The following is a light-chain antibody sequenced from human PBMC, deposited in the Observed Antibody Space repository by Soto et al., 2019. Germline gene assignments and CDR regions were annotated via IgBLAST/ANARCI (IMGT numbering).Light chain of an antibody. CDR1: QSISYW. J-gene: IGKJ1*01. CDR3: QQYYTYST. CDR2: DAS. V-gene: IGKV1-5*01. Sequence: IQMTQSPSTLSASVGDRVTITCRASQSISYWLAWYQQKPGKAPKLLIYDASSLESGVPSRFSGSRSGTEFTLTISSLQPEDSATYHCQQYYTYSTFGQGTKVDIK.